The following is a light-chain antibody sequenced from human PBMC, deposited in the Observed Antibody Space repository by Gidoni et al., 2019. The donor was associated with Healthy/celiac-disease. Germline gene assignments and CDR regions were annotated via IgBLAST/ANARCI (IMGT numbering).Light chain of an antibody. V-gene: IGKV1-8*01. CDR2: AAS. CDR3: QQYYSYPALT. Sequence: AIRMTQSPSSFSASTGDRVTITCRASQGISSYLAWYQQKPGKAPKLLIYAASALQSGVPSRFSGSGCGTDFTLTISCLQSEDFATYYCQQYYSYPALTFGGGTKVEIK. CDR1: QGISSY. J-gene: IGKJ4*01.